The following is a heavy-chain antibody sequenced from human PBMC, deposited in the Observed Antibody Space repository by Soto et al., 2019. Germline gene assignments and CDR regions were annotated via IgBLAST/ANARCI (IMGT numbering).Heavy chain of an antibody. J-gene: IGHJ4*02. CDR2: ISAHNCNT. D-gene: IGHD1-1*01. V-gene: IGHV1-18*01. CDR1: GYAFTTYG. CDR3: ARGRYGDY. Sequence: QVHLVQSGAEVKKPGASVKVSCQGSGYAFTTYGITWVRQAPGQGLEWMGWISAHNCNTNYAQKLQGRVTVTRDTSTSTAYMELRSLRYDDPAVYYCARGRYGDYWGQGALVTVSS.